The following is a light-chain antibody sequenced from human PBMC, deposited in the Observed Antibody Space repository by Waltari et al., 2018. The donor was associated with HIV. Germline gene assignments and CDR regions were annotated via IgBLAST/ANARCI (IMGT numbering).Light chain of an antibody. CDR2: LNSDGSH. J-gene: IGLJ3*02. V-gene: IGLV4-69*01. Sequence: QLALTQSPSASASLGASVRPTCTLSSGQSSYSIAWHQQQPEKGPRFLMRLNSDGSHTRGDGIPDRFSGSASGAERYLTISSLQSEDEADYYCQSWDNGVRVFGGGTKLTVL. CDR1: SGQSSYS. CDR3: QSWDNGVRV.